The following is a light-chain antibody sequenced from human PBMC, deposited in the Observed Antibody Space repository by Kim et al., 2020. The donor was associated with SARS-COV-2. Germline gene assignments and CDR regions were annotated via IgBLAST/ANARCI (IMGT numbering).Light chain of an antibody. CDR2: WAS. J-gene: IGKJ3*01. CDR1: QSVLYSSSNKNY. V-gene: IGKV4-1*01. CDR3: LQYYSIPFT. Sequence: ATINCKSSQSVLYSSSNKNYLAWYQQKPRQPPQLLIYWASTRESGVPDRFSASGSGTDFTLTISSLQAEDVAVYYCLQYYSIPFTFGPGTKGGYQ.